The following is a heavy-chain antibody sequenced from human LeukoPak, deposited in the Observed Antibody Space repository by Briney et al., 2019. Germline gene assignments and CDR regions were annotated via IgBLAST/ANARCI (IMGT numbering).Heavy chain of an antibody. CDR1: GGSITSYY. Sequence: SETLSLTCTVSGGSITSYYWSWIRQPPGKGLEWIGYIYYSGTTNYNPSLKSRVTISVDTSKNQFSLKVNSVTAADTAVYYCARRDWGYYYGMDVWGQGTTVTVSS. CDR3: ARRDWGYYYGMDV. CDR2: IYYSGTT. J-gene: IGHJ6*02. D-gene: IGHD7-27*01. V-gene: IGHV4-59*01.